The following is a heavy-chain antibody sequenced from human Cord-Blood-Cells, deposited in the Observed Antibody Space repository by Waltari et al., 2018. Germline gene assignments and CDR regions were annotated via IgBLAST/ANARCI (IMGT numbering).Heavy chain of an antibody. Sequence: EVQLVESGGGLVQPVGSLRRSCAASGVPVSSNYTSWVRQAPGKGLEWVSVIYSGGSTYYADSVKGRFTISRDNSKNTLYLQMNSLRAEDTAVYYCARDESTVTDYWGQGTLVTVSP. CDR2: IYSGGST. J-gene: IGHJ4*02. CDR1: GVPVSSNY. V-gene: IGHV3-66*01. CDR3: ARDESTVTDY. D-gene: IGHD4-4*01.